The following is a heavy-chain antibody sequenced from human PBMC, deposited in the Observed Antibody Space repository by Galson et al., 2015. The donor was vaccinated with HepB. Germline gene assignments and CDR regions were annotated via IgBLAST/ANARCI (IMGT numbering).Heavy chain of an antibody. D-gene: IGHD2-15*01. Sequence: SVKVSCKASGGTFSSYAISWVRQAPGQGLEWMGGIIPIFGTANYAQKFQGRVTITADESTSTAYMELSSLRSEDTAVYYCASAGMGDCSGGSCYRLDYYYYYMDVWGKGTTVTVSS. CDR2: IIPIFGTA. V-gene: IGHV1-69*13. J-gene: IGHJ6*03. CDR3: ASAGMGDCSGGSCYRLDYYYYYMDV. CDR1: GGTFSSYA.